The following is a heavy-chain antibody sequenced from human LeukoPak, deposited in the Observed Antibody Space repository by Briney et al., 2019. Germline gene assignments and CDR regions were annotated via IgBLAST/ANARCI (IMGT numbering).Heavy chain of an antibody. CDR1: ADTFSGYY. V-gene: IGHV1-2*02. Sequence: ASVKVSCKASADTFSGYYIHWVRQAPGQGLGWMGWINFNSGGKIFAEKFQDRVTMARDTSISTAYMELSRLRSDDTAVYYCARQIVSGSMGCDFWGQGTLLTVSS. CDR2: INFNSGGK. J-gene: IGHJ4*02. CDR3: ARQIVSGSMGCDF. D-gene: IGHD2-21*01.